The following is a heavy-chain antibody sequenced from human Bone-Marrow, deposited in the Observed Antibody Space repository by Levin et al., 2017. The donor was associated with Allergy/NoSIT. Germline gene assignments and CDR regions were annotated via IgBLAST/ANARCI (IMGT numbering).Heavy chain of an antibody. CDR3: ATLSSSWLDY. D-gene: IGHD6-13*01. V-gene: IGHV3-30*03. Sequence: GESLKISCAASGFTFSSYGMHWVRQAPGKGLEWVAVISYDGSNKYYADSVKGRFTISRDNSKNTLYLQMNSLRAEDTAVYYCATLSSSWLDYWGQGTLVTVSS. CDR2: ISYDGSNK. CDR1: GFTFSSYG. J-gene: IGHJ4*02.